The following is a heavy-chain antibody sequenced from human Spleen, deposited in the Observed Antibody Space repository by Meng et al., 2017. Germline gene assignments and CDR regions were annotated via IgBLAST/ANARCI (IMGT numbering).Heavy chain of an antibody. CDR2: MNPNSGNT. CDR1: GYTFTSYG. V-gene: IGHV1-8*01. D-gene: IGHD3-10*01. J-gene: IGHJ4*02. CDR3: ARGTPGRSYYDY. Sequence: QVQLVQSGAEGKKPGASVKVSCQASGYTFTSYGISWVRQATGQGLEWMGWMNPNSGNTGYAQKFQGRVTMTRNTSISTAYMELRSIRSDDTAVYYCARGTPGRSYYDYWGQGTLVTVSS.